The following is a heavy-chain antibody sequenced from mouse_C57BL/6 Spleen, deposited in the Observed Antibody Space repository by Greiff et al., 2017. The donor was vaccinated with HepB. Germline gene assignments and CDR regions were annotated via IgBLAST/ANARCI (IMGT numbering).Heavy chain of an antibody. V-gene: IGHV5-6*01. CDR2: ISSGGSYT. CDR1: GFTFSSYG. CDR3: ARHGSMVTYAMDY. Sequence: EVKLVESGGDLVKPGGSLKLSCAASGFTFSSYGMSWVRQTPDKRLEWVATISSGGSYTYYPDSVKGRFTISRDNAKNTLYLQMSSLKSEDTAMYYCARHGSMVTYAMDYWGQGTSVTVSS. J-gene: IGHJ4*01. D-gene: IGHD2-2*01.